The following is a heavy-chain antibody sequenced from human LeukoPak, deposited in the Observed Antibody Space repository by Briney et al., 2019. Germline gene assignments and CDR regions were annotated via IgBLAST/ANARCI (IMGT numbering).Heavy chain of an antibody. CDR1: GYTFTGYY. CDR3: ARGYCSGGSCLDY. Sequence: ASVKVSCKASGYTFTGYYTHWVRLAPGQGLEWMGWINPHSGGTKYAQKFQDRVTMTRDTSISTAYMEVSRLRSDDTAVYYCARGYCSGGSCLDYWGQGTLVTVSS. CDR2: INPHSGGT. V-gene: IGHV1-2*02. D-gene: IGHD2-15*01. J-gene: IGHJ4*02.